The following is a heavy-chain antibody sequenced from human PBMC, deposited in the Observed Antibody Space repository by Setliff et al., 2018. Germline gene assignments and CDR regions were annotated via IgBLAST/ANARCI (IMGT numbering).Heavy chain of an antibody. CDR1: GYSFTNYW. D-gene: IGHD6-13*01. V-gene: IGHV5-51*01. J-gene: IGHJ4*02. CDR2: IYPLDSDT. CDR3: ARHRGRAAAGTCFDI. Sequence: PGESLKISCKGSGYSFTNYWIGWVRQMPGKGLEWMGIIYPLDSDTRYSPSFQGQITISADKSVSTAYLQWSSLKASDTAIYYCARHRGRAAAGTCFDIWGQGTLVTV.